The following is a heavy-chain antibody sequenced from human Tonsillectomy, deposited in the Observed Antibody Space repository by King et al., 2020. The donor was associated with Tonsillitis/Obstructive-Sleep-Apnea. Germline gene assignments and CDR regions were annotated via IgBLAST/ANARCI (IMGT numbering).Heavy chain of an antibody. CDR2: ISDNGAGT. Sequence: VQLVESGGGSVQPGGSLRLSCVASGFTFTRYAMTWVRQAPGKGLEWVSSISDNGAGTHYADSVKGRFTISRDNSKSTLYLQMNSLRVDDTAVYYCAGGPAGADYYYMDVWGKGTTVTVSS. J-gene: IGHJ6*03. CDR1: GFTFTRYA. D-gene: IGHD6-19*01. V-gene: IGHV3-23*04. CDR3: AGGPAGADYYYMDV.